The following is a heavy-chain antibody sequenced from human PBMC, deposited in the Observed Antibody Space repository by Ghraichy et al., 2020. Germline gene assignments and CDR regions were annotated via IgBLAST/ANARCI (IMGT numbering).Heavy chain of an antibody. J-gene: IGHJ4*02. CDR3: AREGDYGGNEYYYFDY. D-gene: IGHD4-23*01. CDR1: GGSISSYY. Sequence: SETLSLTCTVSGGSISSYYWSWIRQPPGKGLEWIGYIYYSGSTNYNPSLKSRVTISVDTSKNQFSLKLSSVTAADTAVYYCAREGDYGGNEYYYFDYWGQGTLVTVSS. V-gene: IGHV4-59*01. CDR2: IYYSGST.